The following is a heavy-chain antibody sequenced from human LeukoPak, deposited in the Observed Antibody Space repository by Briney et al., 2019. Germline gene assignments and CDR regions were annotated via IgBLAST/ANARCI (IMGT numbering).Heavy chain of an antibody. Sequence: GGSLRLPCAASGFTFSSYATSWVRQAPGKGLEWVSAISGSGANTYYADSVKGRFTISRDNSKNTLYLQMNSLRAEDTAVYYCAKGPLTEVAGTTWDYWGQGTLVTVSS. CDR2: ISGSGANT. CDR3: AKGPLTEVAGTTWDY. V-gene: IGHV3-23*01. CDR1: GFTFSSYA. D-gene: IGHD6-19*01. J-gene: IGHJ4*02.